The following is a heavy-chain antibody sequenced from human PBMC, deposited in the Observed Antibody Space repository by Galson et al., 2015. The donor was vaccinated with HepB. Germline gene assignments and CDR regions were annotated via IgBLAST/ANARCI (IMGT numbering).Heavy chain of an antibody. CDR2: ININTGNP. Sequence: SVKVSCKASGYTFTSYAMNWVRQAPGQGLEWMGWININTGNPTYAQGFTGRFVFSLDISVSTAYLQISSLKAEDTAVYYCARARLRQYYYDSSGYYPFDYWGQGTLVTVSS. V-gene: IGHV7-4-1*02. J-gene: IGHJ4*02. D-gene: IGHD3-22*01. CDR3: ARARLRQYYYDSSGYYPFDY. CDR1: GYTFTSYA.